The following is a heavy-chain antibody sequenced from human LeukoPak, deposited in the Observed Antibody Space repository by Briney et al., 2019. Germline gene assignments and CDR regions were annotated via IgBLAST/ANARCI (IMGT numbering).Heavy chain of an antibody. CDR3: ARDGGYDFAGGEGSINGFDY. V-gene: IGHV4-34*01. J-gene: IGHJ4*02. D-gene: IGHD5-12*01. Sequence: SETLSLTCAVYGGSFSGYYWSWIRQPPGKGLEWIGEINHSGSTNYNPSLKSRVTISVDTSKNQFSLKLSSVTAADTAVYYCARDGGYDFAGGEGSINGFDYWGQGTLVTVSS. CDR1: GGSFSGYY. CDR2: INHSGST.